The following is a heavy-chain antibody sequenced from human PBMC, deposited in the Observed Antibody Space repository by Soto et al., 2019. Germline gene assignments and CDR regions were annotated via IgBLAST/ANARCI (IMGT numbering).Heavy chain of an antibody. D-gene: IGHD1-7*01. V-gene: IGHV3-21*01. J-gene: IGHJ4*02. CDR1: GFTFSSYS. CDR2: ISSSSSYI. CDR3: ARDPGRVTGTHFDY. Sequence: GGSLRLSCAASGFTFSSYSMNWVRQAPGKGLEWVSSISSSSSYIYYADSVKGRFTISRDNAKNSLYLQMNSLRAEDTAVYYCARDPGRVTGTHFDYWGQGTLVTVSS.